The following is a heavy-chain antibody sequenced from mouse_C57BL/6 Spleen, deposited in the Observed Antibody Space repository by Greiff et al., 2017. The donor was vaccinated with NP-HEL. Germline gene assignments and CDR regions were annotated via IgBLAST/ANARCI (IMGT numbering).Heavy chain of an antibody. J-gene: IGHJ3*01. CDR3: ARGEVTTPAY. D-gene: IGHD2-2*01. CDR2: IDPSDSYT. V-gene: IGHV1-50*01. CDR1: GYTFTSYW. Sequence: QVQLKQPGAELVKPGASVKLSCKASGYTFTSYWMQWVKQRPGQGLEWIGEIDPSDSYTNYNQKFKGKATLTVDTSSSTAYMQLSSLTSEDSAVYYCARGEVTTPAYWGQGTLVTVSA.